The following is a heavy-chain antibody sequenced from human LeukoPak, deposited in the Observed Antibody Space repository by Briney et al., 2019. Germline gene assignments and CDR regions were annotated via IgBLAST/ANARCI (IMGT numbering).Heavy chain of an antibody. V-gene: IGHV4-34*01. CDR2: IDQSGST. CDR1: GGSFSGYY. CDR3: AINDGSGSYYKSDY. Sequence: SETLSLTCAVYGGSFSGYYWSWVRQPPGKGPEWIGEIDQSGSTNYNPSLQSRVTITIDTSKNQFSLKLNSVTAADTAIYYCAINDGSGSYYKSDYWGQGTLASDSS. D-gene: IGHD3-10*01. J-gene: IGHJ4*02.